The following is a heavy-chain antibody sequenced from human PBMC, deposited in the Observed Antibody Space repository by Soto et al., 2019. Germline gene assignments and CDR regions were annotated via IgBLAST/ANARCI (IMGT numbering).Heavy chain of an antibody. Sequence: GGSLILSCAASGLTFSRHWMTWVRQAPGKGPEWVANIKEDGTEKDYVDSVKGRFTISRDNAKDSLFLQMNSLRAEDTAIYYCASRPSGDRYYAVFDYWGQGALVTVSS. D-gene: IGHD3-3*01. V-gene: IGHV3-7*03. J-gene: IGHJ4*02. CDR1: GLTFSRHW. CDR3: ASRPSGDRYYAVFDY. CDR2: IKEDGTEK.